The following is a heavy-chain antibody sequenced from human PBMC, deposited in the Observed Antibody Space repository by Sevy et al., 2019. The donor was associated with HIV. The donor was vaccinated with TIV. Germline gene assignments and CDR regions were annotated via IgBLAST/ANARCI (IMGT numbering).Heavy chain of an antibody. CDR1: GFTFSSYW. Sequence: GGSQRLSCAASGFTFSSYWMHWVRQAPGKGLVWVSRINSDGSSTSYADSVKGRFTISRDNAKITLYLQMSSLRAEDTAVYYCARDYYGSGSTNWFDPWGQGTLVTVSS. V-gene: IGHV3-74*01. J-gene: IGHJ5*02. CDR2: INSDGSST. D-gene: IGHD3-10*01. CDR3: ARDYYGSGSTNWFDP.